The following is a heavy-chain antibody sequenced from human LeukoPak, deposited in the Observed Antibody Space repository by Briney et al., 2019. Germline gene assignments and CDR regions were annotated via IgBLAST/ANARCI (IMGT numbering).Heavy chain of an antibody. Sequence: GGSLRLSCAASGFTFSNAWMSWVRQAPGKGLEWVGRITSKTDGGTTDYAAPVKGRFTISRDDSQNTLYLQMNSLKTKDTVVYYCTVTGYYYDSSGYYYGDAFDIWGQGTMVTVSS. CDR2: ITSKTDGGTT. J-gene: IGHJ3*02. D-gene: IGHD3-22*01. CDR3: TVTGYYYDSSGYYYGDAFDI. V-gene: IGHV3-15*01. CDR1: GFTFSNAW.